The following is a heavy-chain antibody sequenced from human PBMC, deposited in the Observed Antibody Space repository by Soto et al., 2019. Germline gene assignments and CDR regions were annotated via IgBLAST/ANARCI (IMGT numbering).Heavy chain of an antibody. CDR2: ISGSGGST. Sequence: EVQLLESGGGLVQPGGSLRLSCAASGFTFSSYAMSWVRQAPGKGLEWVSAISGSGGSTYYADSVKGRFTISRDNSKNTRYLQMNSLRAEDTAVYYCAKDPGVTGTTEGVDYWGQGTLVTVSS. CDR3: AKDPGVTGTTEGVDY. CDR1: GFTFSSYA. J-gene: IGHJ4*02. D-gene: IGHD1-20*01. V-gene: IGHV3-23*01.